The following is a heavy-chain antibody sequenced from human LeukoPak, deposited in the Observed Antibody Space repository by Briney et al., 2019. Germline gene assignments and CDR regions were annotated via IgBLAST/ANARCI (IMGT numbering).Heavy chain of an antibody. V-gene: IGHV3-48*04. J-gene: IGHJ6*03. Sequence: QPGGSLRLSCAGSGFTIGSYWMSWVRQAPGKGLEWVSYISSSGSTIYYADSVKGRFTISRDNAKNSLYLQMNSLRAEDTAVYYCARENSGSYSYYYYYYMDVWGKGTTVTVSS. D-gene: IGHD1-26*01. CDR1: GFTIGSYW. CDR2: ISSSGSTI. CDR3: ARENSGSYSYYYYYYMDV.